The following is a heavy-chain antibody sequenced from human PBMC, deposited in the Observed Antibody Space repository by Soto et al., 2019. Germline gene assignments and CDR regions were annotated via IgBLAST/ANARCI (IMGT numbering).Heavy chain of an antibody. V-gene: IGHV4-59*08. CDR2: IYYSGST. CDR1: GGSISSNY. CDR3: ARQYSGYDYVDY. Sequence: PSETLSLTCTFSGGSISSNYWSLIRQPPGKGLEWIGYIYYSGSTNYNPSLKSRVTISVDTSKNQFSLKLSSVTAADTAVYYCARQYSGYDYVDYWGQGTLVTVSS. D-gene: IGHD5-12*01. J-gene: IGHJ4*02.